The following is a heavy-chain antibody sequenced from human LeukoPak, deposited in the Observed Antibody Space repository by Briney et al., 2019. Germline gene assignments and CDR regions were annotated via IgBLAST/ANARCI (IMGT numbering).Heavy chain of an antibody. CDR1: GGSFSGYY. CDR2: INHSGST. D-gene: IGHD3-22*01. Sequence: SETLSLTCAVYGGSFSGYYWSWIRQPPGKGLEWIGEINHSGSTNYNPSLKSRGTISVDTSKNQFLLKMSSVTAADPAVYYCARGRGYYDSSGYYYWGQGTLVTVSS. CDR3: ARGRGYYDSSGYYY. J-gene: IGHJ4*02. V-gene: IGHV4-34*01.